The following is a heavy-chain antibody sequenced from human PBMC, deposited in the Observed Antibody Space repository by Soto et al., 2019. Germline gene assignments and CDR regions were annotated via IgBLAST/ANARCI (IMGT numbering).Heavy chain of an antibody. D-gene: IGHD6-13*01. V-gene: IGHV3-33*01. CDR1: GFTFSSYG. CDR3: ARDQAAAGRSMDY. Sequence: QVQLVESGGGVVQPGRSLRLSCAASGFTFSSYGMHWVRQAPGKGLEWVAVIWYDGSNKYYADSVKGRFTISRDNSKNTLYLQMNSLRAEDTAVYYCARDQAAAGRSMDYWGQGTLVTVSS. J-gene: IGHJ4*02. CDR2: IWYDGSNK.